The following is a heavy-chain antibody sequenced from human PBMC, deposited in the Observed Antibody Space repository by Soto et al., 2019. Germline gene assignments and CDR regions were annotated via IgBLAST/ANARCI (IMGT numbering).Heavy chain of an antibody. CDR3: ARLPNKSPQN. Sequence: EVQLVESGGGLVQPGGSLRLSCVASGFTFSSYWMPWVRQAPGKGLVWVSSISNDGSSIYADPVKGRFTISRDNAKNTLYLQMNSLRAEDTAVYYCARLPNKSPQNWGQGTLVIVSP. J-gene: IGHJ1*01. CDR2: ISNDGSS. V-gene: IGHV3-74*01. CDR1: GFTFSSYW.